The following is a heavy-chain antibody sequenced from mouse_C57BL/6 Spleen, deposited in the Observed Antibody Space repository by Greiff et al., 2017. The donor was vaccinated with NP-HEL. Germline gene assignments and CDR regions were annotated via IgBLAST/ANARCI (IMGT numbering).Heavy chain of an antibody. D-gene: IGHD2-5*01. J-gene: IGHJ3*01. CDR2: IYPSDSET. Sequence: VQLQQPGAELVRPGSSVKLSCKASGYTFTSYWMDWVKQRPGQGLEWIGNIYPSDSETHYNQKFKDKATLTVDKSSSTAYMQLSSLTSEDSAVYYCARTNYSNYGVFAYWGQGTLVTVSA. V-gene: IGHV1-61*01. CDR3: ARTNYSNYGVFAY. CDR1: GYTFTSYW.